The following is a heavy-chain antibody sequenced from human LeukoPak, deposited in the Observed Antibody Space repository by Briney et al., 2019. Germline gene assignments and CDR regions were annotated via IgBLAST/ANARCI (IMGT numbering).Heavy chain of an antibody. CDR2: IIPILGIA. D-gene: IGHD1-26*01. J-gene: IGHJ5*02. V-gene: IGHV1-69*04. CDR3: ARGPLVWRELLRNGFDP. Sequence: SVKVSCKASGGTFSSYAISWVRQAPGQGLEWMGRIIPILGIANYAQKFQGRVTITADKSTSTAYMELSSLRSEDTAVYYCARGPLVWRELLRNGFDPGAQEPLVTVP. CDR1: GGTFSSYA.